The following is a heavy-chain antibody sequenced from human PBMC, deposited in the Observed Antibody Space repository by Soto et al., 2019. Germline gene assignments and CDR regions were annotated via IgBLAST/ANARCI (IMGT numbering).Heavy chain of an antibody. CDR3: AKGGTRTYYDFWSGKNWFDH. CDR1: GFILSDCA. CDR2: ISSSSSVI. V-gene: IGHV3-48*01. D-gene: IGHD3-3*01. J-gene: IGHJ5*02. Sequence: GGSLRLSCATSGFILSDCAMNWVRQAPGKGLEWVSYISSSSSVIDYADSVKGRFTVSRDNSKNTLYLQMNSLRAEDTAVYYCAKGGTRTYYDFWSGKNWFDHWGQGTLVTVSS.